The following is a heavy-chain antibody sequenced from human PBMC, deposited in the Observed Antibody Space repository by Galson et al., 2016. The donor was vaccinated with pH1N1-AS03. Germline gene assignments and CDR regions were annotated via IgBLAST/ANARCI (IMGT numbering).Heavy chain of an antibody. CDR3: ARRDRSWYSGFDI. J-gene: IGHJ3*02. Sequence: ETLSLTCSVSGGSISNYYWSWIRQSPGKGLEWIGYIYKIGSTNYNPSLKSRVTISVDTSKNQFSLRLSSVTAADTAVYYCARRDRSWYSGFDIWCQGTMVTVSS. CDR2: IYKIGST. CDR1: GGSISNYY. V-gene: IGHV4-59*08. D-gene: IGHD6-13*01.